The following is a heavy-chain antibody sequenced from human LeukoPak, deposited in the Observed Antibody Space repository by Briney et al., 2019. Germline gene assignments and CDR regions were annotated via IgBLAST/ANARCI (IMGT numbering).Heavy chain of an antibody. CDR2: IYHSGST. Sequence: SGTLSLTCAVSGGSISSSNWWSWVRQPPGKGLEWIGEIYHSGSTNYNPSLKSRATISVDKSKNQFSLKLSSVTAADTAVYYCAASCEGDGYNYEVACYGMDVWGQGTTVTVSS. CDR3: AASCEGDGYNYEVACYGMDV. V-gene: IGHV4-4*02. J-gene: IGHJ6*02. D-gene: IGHD5-24*01. CDR1: GGSISSSNW.